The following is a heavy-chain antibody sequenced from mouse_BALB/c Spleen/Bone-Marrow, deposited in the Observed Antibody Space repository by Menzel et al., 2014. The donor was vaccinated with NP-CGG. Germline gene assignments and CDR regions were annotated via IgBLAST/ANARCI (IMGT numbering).Heavy chain of an antibody. CDR1: GFNIKGTY. D-gene: IGHD1-1*01. V-gene: IGHV14-3*02. CDR3: AMYYYGSSLFAY. Sequence: VQLKESGAELVKPGASVKLSYTASGFNIKGTYMHWVKQRPEQGLEWIGRIDPANGNTKYDPKFQGRATIAADTSSNTAYLQLSSLTSEDTAVYYCAMYYYGSSLFAYWGQGTLVTVSA. CDR2: IDPANGNT. J-gene: IGHJ3*01.